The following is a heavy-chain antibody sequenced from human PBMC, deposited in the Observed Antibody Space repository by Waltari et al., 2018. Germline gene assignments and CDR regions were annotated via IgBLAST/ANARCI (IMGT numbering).Heavy chain of an antibody. D-gene: IGHD3-22*01. CDR1: GFTFSSYG. CDR2: IWYDGSNK. CDR3: ARDPYYYDSSGYSDY. J-gene: IGHJ4*02. Sequence: QVQLVESGGGVVQPGRSLRLSCAASGFTFSSYGMHWVRQAPGKGLEWVAVIWYDGSNKYYADSVKGRFTISRDNSKNTLYLQMDSRGAEDTAVYCCARDPYYYDSSGYSDYWGQGTLVTVSS. V-gene: IGHV3-33*01.